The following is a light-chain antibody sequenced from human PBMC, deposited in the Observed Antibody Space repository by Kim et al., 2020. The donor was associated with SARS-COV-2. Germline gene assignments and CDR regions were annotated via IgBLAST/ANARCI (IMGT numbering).Light chain of an antibody. CDR1: SGSVSTSYY. CDR3: VLYMGSGIKV. CDR2: STN. J-gene: IGLJ3*02. V-gene: IGLV8-61*01. Sequence: QTVVTQEPSFSVSPGGTVTLTCGLSSGSVSTSYYPSWYQQTPGQAPRTLIYSTNTRSSGVPDHFSGSILGNKAALTITGAQADDESDYYCVLYMGSGIKVFGGGTQLTVL.